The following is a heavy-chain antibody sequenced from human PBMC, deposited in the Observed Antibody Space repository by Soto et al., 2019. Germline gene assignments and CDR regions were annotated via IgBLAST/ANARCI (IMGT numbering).Heavy chain of an antibody. CDR2: ISGSGGST. J-gene: IGHJ4*02. V-gene: IGHV3-23*01. CDR1: GFTFSSYA. CDR3: AKLVWGAAVAGWGAFDY. Sequence: EVQLLESGGGLVQPGGSLRLSCAASGFTFSSYAMSWVRQAPGKGLEWVSAISGSGGSTYYADSVKGRFTISRDNSKNTLYLQMNSLRAEDTAVYYCAKLVWGAAVAGWGAFDYWGQGTLVTVSS. D-gene: IGHD6-19*01.